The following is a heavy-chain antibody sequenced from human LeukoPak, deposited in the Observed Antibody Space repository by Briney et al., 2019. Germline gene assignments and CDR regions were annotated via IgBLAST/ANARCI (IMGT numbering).Heavy chain of an antibody. Sequence: SQTLSLTCTVSGGSISSGSYYWSWIRQPAGKGLEWIGRIYTSGSTNYNPSLKSRVTISVDTSKNQFSLKLSSVTAADTAVYYCARGPNGGCSSTSCYVQDVAFDIWGQGTTVTVSS. V-gene: IGHV4-61*02. CDR3: ARGPNGGCSSTSCYVQDVAFDI. CDR1: GGSISSGSYY. J-gene: IGHJ3*02. CDR2: IYTSGST. D-gene: IGHD2-2*01.